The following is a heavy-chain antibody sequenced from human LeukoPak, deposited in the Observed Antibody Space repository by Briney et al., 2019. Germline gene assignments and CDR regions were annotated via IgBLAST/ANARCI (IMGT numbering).Heavy chain of an antibody. D-gene: IGHD4-17*01. CDR2: IKEDGSEK. Sequence: PGGSVRLSCVASGFTFSNYWMNWVRQAPGKGLEWVASIKEDGSEKNYVDSVKGRFTISRDNAKNSLYLQMNSLRAEDTAVYYCARDHPVTTDWGQGTLVTVSS. J-gene: IGHJ4*02. CDR3: ARDHPVTTD. CDR1: GFTFSNYW. V-gene: IGHV3-7*01.